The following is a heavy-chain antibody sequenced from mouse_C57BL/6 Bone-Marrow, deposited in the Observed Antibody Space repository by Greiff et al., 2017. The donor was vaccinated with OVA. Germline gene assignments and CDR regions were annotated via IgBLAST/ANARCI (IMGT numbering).Heavy chain of an antibody. CDR1: GYTFTDYN. J-gene: IGHJ3*01. Sequence: EVQLQQSGPELVKPGASVKMSCKASGYTFTDYNMHWVKQSHGKSLEWIGYINPNNGGTSYNQKFKGKATLTVNKSSSTAYMELRSLTSEDSAVYYWARKNYYGSSYGGFADGGQGTLVTVSA. D-gene: IGHD1-1*01. CDR3: ARKNYYGSSYGGFAD. V-gene: IGHV1-22*01. CDR2: INPNNGGT.